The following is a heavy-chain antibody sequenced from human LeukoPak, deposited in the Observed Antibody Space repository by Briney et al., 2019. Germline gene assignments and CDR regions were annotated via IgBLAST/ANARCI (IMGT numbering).Heavy chain of an antibody. V-gene: IGHV4-34*01. CDR2: INHSGST. CDR3: ARVRTYYYDSSGRIDY. Sequence: SETLSLTCAVYGGSFSGYYWSWIRQPPGKGLEWIGEINHSGSTNYNPSLKSRVTISVDTSKNQFSLKLSSVTAADTAVYYCARVRTYYYDSSGRIDYWGQGTLVTVSS. J-gene: IGHJ4*02. CDR1: GGSFSGYY. D-gene: IGHD3-22*01.